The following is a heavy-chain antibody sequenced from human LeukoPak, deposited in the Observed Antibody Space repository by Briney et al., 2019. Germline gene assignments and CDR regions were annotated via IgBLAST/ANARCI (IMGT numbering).Heavy chain of an antibody. CDR2: TSSDGTNK. D-gene: IGHD2-2*01. J-gene: IGHJ3*02. CDR3: PRTYATTGLFYAFPI. V-gene: IGHV3-30*09. Sequence: GGSLRLTLAVTGFAFCNFDMHWVRQAPGKGLEWVAVTSSDGTNKYFADSVKGRFAISIDNSKNTLFLQMNSLTLEDTATYYCPRTYATTGLFYAFPIWGQGTMVTVS. CDR1: GFAFCNFD.